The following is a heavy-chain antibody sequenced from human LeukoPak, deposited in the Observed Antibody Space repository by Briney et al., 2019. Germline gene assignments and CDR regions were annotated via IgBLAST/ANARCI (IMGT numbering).Heavy chain of an antibody. D-gene: IGHD6-13*01. CDR2: IYNSGST. CDR1: GGSISSYY. J-gene: IGHJ4*02. V-gene: IGHV4-59*01. Sequence: PSETLSLTCTVSGGSISSYYWSWIRQPPGKGLEWIGYIYNSGSTNYSPSLKSRVTISVDTPKNQFSLKLSSVTAADTAVYYCARYNSSNWYVVDYWGQGTLVTVSS. CDR3: ARYNSSNWYVVDY.